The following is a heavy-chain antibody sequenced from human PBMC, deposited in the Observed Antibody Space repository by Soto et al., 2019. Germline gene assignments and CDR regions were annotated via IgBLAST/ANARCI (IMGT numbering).Heavy chain of an antibody. Sequence: QVQLVQSGAEGKKHGASVKVSCKTSGYTFTNFGISWVRQAPGQGLEWMGWISTYNANTNYAQKFQGSVTMTTDTSTSTAYMELRSLRSDDTAVYYCARGGTPIDYWVQGTLVTVSS. V-gene: IGHV1-18*01. D-gene: IGHD1-7*01. CDR1: GYTFTNFG. J-gene: IGHJ4*02. CDR2: ISTYNANT. CDR3: ARGGTPIDY.